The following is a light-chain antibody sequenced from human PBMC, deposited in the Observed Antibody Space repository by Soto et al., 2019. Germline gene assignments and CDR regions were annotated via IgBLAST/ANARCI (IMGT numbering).Light chain of an antibody. CDR3: QQHYNTPRT. Sequence: DIQMTQSPSTLSASVGDRVPITCRTSQPISDYLNWYQQKPGKAPPLLIYTTSNLQSGVPSRFSGSGSATHFTLTISSLQPEDFATYYCQQHYNTPRTFGQGTKVDIK. CDR1: QPISDY. V-gene: IGKV1-39*01. CDR2: TTS. J-gene: IGKJ1*01.